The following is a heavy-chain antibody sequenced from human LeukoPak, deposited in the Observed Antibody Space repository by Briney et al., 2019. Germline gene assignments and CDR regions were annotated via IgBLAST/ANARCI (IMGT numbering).Heavy chain of an antibody. D-gene: IGHD2-2*03. V-gene: IGHV4-4*02. J-gene: IGHJ5*02. CDR3: ARKLGHCTSTSCYGVNWFDP. Sequence: SETLSLTCAVSGGSISSSNWWSWVRQPPGKGLEWIGEIYHSGSTNYNPSLKSRVTISVDKSKNQFSLKLSSVTAADTAVYYCARKLGHCTSTSCYGVNWFDPWGQGTLVTVSS. CDR1: GGSISSSNW. CDR2: IYHSGST.